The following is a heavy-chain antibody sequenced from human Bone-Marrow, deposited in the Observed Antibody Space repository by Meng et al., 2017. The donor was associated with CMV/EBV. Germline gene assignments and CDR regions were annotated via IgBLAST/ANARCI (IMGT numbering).Heavy chain of an antibody. J-gene: IGHJ5*02. Sequence: FTFSDYYMNWIRQAPGKGLEWVSYISSSTTYASYADSVKGRFSISRGNAKNSLYLQMNSLRDEDTAVYYCARALPGAAGRSRIWFDPWGQGTLVTVSS. D-gene: IGHD6-13*01. CDR1: FTFSDYY. CDR2: ISSSTTYA. V-gene: IGHV3-11*06. CDR3: ARALPGAAGRSRIWFDP.